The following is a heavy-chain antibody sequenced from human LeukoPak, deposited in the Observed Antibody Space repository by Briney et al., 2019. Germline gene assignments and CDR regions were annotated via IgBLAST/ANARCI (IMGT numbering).Heavy chain of an antibody. J-gene: IGHJ4*02. D-gene: IGHD2-2*03. V-gene: IGHV3-33*01. CDR1: GFTFTSYG. CDR2: IWSDGSRK. Sequence: GGSLRLSCAASGFTFTSYGMHWVRQAPGKGLEWVALIWSDGSRKYYADSMKGRFTISRDNAKSTMYLQMNSLRDEDTAVFYCASGSGHWGQGTLVTVSS. CDR3: ASGSGH.